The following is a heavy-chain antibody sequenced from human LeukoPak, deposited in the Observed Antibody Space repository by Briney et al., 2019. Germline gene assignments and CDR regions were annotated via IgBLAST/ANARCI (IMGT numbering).Heavy chain of an antibody. D-gene: IGHD3-10*01. CDR3: ARQYYGSGILDP. V-gene: IGHV4-59*08. CDR1: GGSISSYY. Sequence: RASETLSLTCTVSGGSISSYYWSWIRQPPGKGLEWIGYIYYSGSTNYNPSLKSRVTISVDTSKNQFSLKLSSVTAADTAVYYCARQYYGSGILDPWGQGTLVTVSS. J-gene: IGHJ5*02. CDR2: IYYSGST.